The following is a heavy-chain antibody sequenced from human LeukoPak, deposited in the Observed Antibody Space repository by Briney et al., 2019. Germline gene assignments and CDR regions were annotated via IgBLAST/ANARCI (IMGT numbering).Heavy chain of an antibody. Sequence: PGGSLRLSCAASGFTFSSYAMSWVRQAPGKGLEWVSAISGSGGSTYYADSVKGRFTISRDNSKNTLYLQMNSLRAEDTVVYYCAKDYYDSSGYQLSGYFDYWGQGTLVTVSS. CDR2: ISGSGGST. CDR1: GFTFSSYA. V-gene: IGHV3-23*01. J-gene: IGHJ4*02. D-gene: IGHD3-22*01. CDR3: AKDYYDSSGYQLSGYFDY.